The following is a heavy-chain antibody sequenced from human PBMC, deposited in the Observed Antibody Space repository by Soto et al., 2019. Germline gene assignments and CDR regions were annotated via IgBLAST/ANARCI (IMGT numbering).Heavy chain of an antibody. V-gene: IGHV3-23*01. CDR2: ISGSGGST. Sequence: EVQLLESGGGLVQPGGSLRLSCAASGFTFSSYAMSWVRQAPGKGLEWVSAISGSGGSTYYADSGKGRFTISRDNSKNTLYQQLNSLRAEDTAVYYCAKNPPPVVVPAGPLAYWGQGTLVTVSS. D-gene: IGHD2-2*01. J-gene: IGHJ4*02. CDR3: AKNPPPVVVPAGPLAY. CDR1: GFTFSSYA.